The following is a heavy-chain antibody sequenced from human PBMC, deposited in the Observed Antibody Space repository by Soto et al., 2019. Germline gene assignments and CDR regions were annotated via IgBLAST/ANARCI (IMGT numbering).Heavy chain of an antibody. CDR3: ARAGATELSGSFAGLSRPAAIVQYYYYGMDV. CDR1: GGTFSSYA. J-gene: IGHJ6*02. V-gene: IGHV1-69*01. Sequence: QVQLVQSGAEVKKPGSSVKVSCKASGGTFSSYAISWVRQAPGQGLEWMGGIIPIFGTANYAQKFQGRVTITADQSPSTAYMELSNPRSEDTAGYYCARAGATELSGSFAGLSRPAAIVQYYYYGMDVWGQGTTVTVSS. CDR2: IIPIFGTA. D-gene: IGHD2-2*01.